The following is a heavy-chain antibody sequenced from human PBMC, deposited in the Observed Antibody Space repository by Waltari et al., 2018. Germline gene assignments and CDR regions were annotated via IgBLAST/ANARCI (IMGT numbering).Heavy chain of an antibody. V-gene: IGHV3-74*01. Sequence: EVQLVESGGGLVQPGGSLRLSCAAAGFTFSGYWMHWVRQARGKGPVWVSSIHGDRSRIRYAHCVKSRFTISRNNAKITLYLQMKSLRADDTAVYYRASSDWLDPWGQGTLVTVSS. CDR2: IHGDRSRI. J-gene: IGHJ5*02. CDR1: GFTFSGYW. CDR3: ASSDWLDP. D-gene: IGHD3-10*01.